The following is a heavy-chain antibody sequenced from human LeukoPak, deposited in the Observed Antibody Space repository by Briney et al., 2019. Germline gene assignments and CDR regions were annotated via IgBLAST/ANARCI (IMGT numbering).Heavy chain of an antibody. CDR3: ARGWFGELSWDCWFDP. J-gene: IGHJ5*02. CDR1: GGSISSSSYY. D-gene: IGHD3-10*01. V-gene: IGHV4-39*07. Sequence: SETLSLTCTVSGGSISSSSYYWGWIRQPPGKGLEWIGSIYYSGSTNYNPSLKSRVTISVDTSKNQFSLKLSSVTAADTAVYYCARGWFGELSWDCWFDPWGQGTLVTVSS. CDR2: IYYSGST.